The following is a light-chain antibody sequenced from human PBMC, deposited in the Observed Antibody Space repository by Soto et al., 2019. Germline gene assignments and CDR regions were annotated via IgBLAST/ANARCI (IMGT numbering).Light chain of an antibody. Sequence: DIQMTQSPSTLSASVGDRVTITCRASQSISSWLAWYQQKPGKAPKLLIYKASTLKSGVPSRFSGSGSGTEFTLTISSLQPGDFATYYCQHYKSWTFGQGTKVDIK. V-gene: IGKV1-5*03. CDR2: KAS. J-gene: IGKJ1*01. CDR3: QHYKSWT. CDR1: QSISSW.